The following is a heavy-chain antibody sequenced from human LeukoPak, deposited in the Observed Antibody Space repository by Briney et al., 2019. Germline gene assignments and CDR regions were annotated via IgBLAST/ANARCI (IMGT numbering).Heavy chain of an antibody. CDR2: VNRDGSET. CDR1: GFALSSHW. V-gene: IGHV3-7*01. D-gene: IGHD6-19*01. J-gene: IGHJ5*02. Sequence: GGSQRLSCAASGFALSSHWMTWVRQVPGRGPEWVANVNRDGSETYYLDSVKGRFTISKDNAKNSLYLQMNSLRAEDTAVYYCASSSSGWFDPWGQGTLVTVSS. CDR3: ASSSSGWFDP.